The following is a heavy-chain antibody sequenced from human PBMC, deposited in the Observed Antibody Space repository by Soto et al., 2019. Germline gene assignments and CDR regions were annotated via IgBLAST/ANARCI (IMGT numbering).Heavy chain of an antibody. V-gene: IGHV4-31*03. CDR2: IYYSGST. CDR1: GGSISSGGYY. J-gene: IGHJ3*02. D-gene: IGHD2-2*01. Sequence: PSETLSLTCTVSGGSISSGGYYWSWIRQHPGKGLEWIGYIYYSGSTYYNPSLKSRVTISVDTSKNQFSLKLSSVTAADTAVYYCARGRRVVVVPGDGGDAFDIWGQGTMVTVSS. CDR3: ARGRRVVVVPGDGGDAFDI.